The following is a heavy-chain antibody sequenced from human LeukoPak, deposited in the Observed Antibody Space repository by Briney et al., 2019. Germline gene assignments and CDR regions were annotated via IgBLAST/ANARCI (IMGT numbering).Heavy chain of an antibody. Sequence: PSETLSLTCTVSSDSISSSSYYWGWIRQPPGKGLEWIGSIYHSGSTYYNPSLKSRVTISVDTSKNQFSLKLSSVTAADTAVYYCARTPPSIRGYYYDSSGYIGDYWGQGTLVTVSS. CDR2: IYHSGST. CDR3: ARTPPSIRGYYYDSSGYIGDY. D-gene: IGHD3-22*01. V-gene: IGHV4-39*07. CDR1: SDSISSSSYY. J-gene: IGHJ4*02.